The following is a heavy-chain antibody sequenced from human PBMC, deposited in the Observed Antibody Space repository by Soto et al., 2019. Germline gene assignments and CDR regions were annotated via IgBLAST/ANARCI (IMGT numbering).Heavy chain of an antibody. CDR3: ARVYSNYFPWFDP. J-gene: IGHJ5*02. D-gene: IGHD4-4*01. Sequence: GGSLRLSCAASGFTFSRYGMHWVRQAPGKGLEWVAVIWYDGSIQYYGDSVEGRFIISRDDSKNTLYLQMNGLRAEDTAVYYCARVYSNYFPWFDPWGQGTLVTVSS. V-gene: IGHV3-33*01. CDR1: GFTFSRYG. CDR2: IWYDGSIQ.